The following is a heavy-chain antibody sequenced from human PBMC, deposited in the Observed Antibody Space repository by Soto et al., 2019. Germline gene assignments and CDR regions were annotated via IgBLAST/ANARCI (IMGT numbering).Heavy chain of an antibody. Sequence: SETLSLTCTVSGGSISSYYWSWIRQPPGKGLKWIRYIYYSGSTNYNPSHKSRVTISVDTSKNQFSLKLSSVTAADSAVYYCASDGSGSYPRFDPWGQGTLVTVSS. CDR3: ASDGSGSYPRFDP. V-gene: IGHV4-59*01. J-gene: IGHJ5*02. CDR1: GGSISSYY. D-gene: IGHD3-10*01. CDR2: IYYSGST.